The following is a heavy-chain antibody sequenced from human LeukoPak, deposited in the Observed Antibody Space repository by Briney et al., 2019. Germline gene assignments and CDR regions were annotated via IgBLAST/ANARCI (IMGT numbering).Heavy chain of an antibody. J-gene: IGHJ4*02. Sequence: GGSLRLSCAASGFTFSSYAMHWVRQAPGKGLEWVAVISYEGSNKYYADSVKGRFTISRDNSKNTLYLQMNSLRAEDTAVYYCAREAHHYDILTGFFDYWGQGTLVTVSS. D-gene: IGHD3-9*01. CDR1: GFTFSSYA. CDR3: AREAHHYDILTGFFDY. V-gene: IGHV3-30-3*01. CDR2: ISYEGSNK.